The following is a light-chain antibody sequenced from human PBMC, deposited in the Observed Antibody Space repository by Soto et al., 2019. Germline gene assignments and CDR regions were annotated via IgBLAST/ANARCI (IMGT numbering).Light chain of an antibody. Sequence: QAVVTQPASVSGSPGQSITISCTGTSSDVGAYNYVSWYQQHPGKAPKLVIFEVTHRPSGISNRFSGSKSGNTASLTISGLQAEDEADYYCSSFTTITTWVFGGGTKLTVL. V-gene: IGLV2-14*01. CDR1: SSDVGAYNY. J-gene: IGLJ3*02. CDR3: SSFTTITTWV. CDR2: EVT.